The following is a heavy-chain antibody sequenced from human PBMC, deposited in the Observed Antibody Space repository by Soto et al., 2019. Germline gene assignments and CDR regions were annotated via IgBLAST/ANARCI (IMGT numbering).Heavy chain of an antibody. Sequence: QVQLVQSGAEVKKPGSSVKVSCKASGGTFSSYAISWVRQAPGQGLEWMGGIIPIFGTANYAQKFQGRVTITADESTSTADMELSSLRSEDTAVYYCARDRSPIPVGVRYYYYGMDVWGQGTTVTVSS. D-gene: IGHD2-8*01. CDR1: GGTFSSYA. J-gene: IGHJ6*02. CDR2: IIPIFGTA. V-gene: IGHV1-69*12. CDR3: ARDRSPIPVGVRYYYYGMDV.